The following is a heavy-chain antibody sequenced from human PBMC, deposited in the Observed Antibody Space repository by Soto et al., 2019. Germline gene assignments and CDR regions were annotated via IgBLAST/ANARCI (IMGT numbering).Heavy chain of an antibody. D-gene: IGHD2-15*01. J-gene: IGHJ6*03. V-gene: IGHV3-23*01. CDR3: AKGFVAANFYNYYMDV. Sequence: GGSLRLSCAASGFTFSSYAMSWVRQAPGKGLEWVSAISGSGGSTYYADSVKGRFTIFRDNSQNTRYLQMNSLRDEDTAVDYCAKGFVAANFYNYYMDVWGKGTTVTVSS. CDR1: GFTFSSYA. CDR2: ISGSGGST.